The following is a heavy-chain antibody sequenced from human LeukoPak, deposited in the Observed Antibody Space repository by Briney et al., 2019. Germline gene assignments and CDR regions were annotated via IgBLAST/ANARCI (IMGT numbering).Heavy chain of an antibody. CDR3: AKGKGIAARLIVDY. V-gene: IGHV3-23*01. CDR1: GFTFSSYA. Sequence: GGSLRLSCAASGFTFSSYAMTWVRQAPGKGLEWVSGISGSGGSTSYADSVKGRFTISRDNSKNTLYLQMNSLTAEDTAVYYCAKGKGIAARLIVDYWGQGTLVTLST. D-gene: IGHD6-6*01. CDR2: ISGSGGST. J-gene: IGHJ4*02.